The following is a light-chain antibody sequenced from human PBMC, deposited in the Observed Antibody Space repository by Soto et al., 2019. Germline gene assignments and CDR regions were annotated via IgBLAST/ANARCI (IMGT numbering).Light chain of an antibody. Sequence: AIRMTQSPSSLSASTGDRVTITCRASQCISSYLAWYQQKPGEAPTVLIYAASTLQGGVPSRFSGSGSGTEFTLTISSLQSEDFASYYCQQHKDYPLTFGRGTRLEIK. CDR1: QCISSY. J-gene: IGKJ5*01. CDR3: QQHKDYPLT. V-gene: IGKV1-8*01. CDR2: AAS.